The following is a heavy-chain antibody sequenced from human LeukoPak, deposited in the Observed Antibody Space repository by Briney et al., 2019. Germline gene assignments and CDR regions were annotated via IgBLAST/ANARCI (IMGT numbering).Heavy chain of an antibody. CDR1: GGTFSSYA. Sequence: SVKVSCKASGGTFSSYAIGWVRQAPGQGLEWMGGIIPIFGTANYAQKFQGRVTITADESTSTAYMELSSLRSEDTAVYYCASGEVGVVYRAGGRYYYYYHAMDVWGQGTTVTVSS. CDR2: IIPIFGTA. CDR3: ASGEVGVVYRAGGRYYYYYHAMDV. V-gene: IGHV1-69*13. D-gene: IGHD2-15*01. J-gene: IGHJ6*02.